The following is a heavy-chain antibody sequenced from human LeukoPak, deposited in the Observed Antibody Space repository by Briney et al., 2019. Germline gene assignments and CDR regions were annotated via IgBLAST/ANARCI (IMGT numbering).Heavy chain of an antibody. Sequence: SVKVSCKASGGTFSSYAISWVRQAPGQGLECLGGIIPIFGTANYAQKFQGRVTITADESTSTDYMELSSLRSEDTAVYYCASDPDSKGYYYGMDVWGQGTTVTVSS. CDR1: GGTFSSYA. V-gene: IGHV1-69*13. D-gene: IGHD2-21*01. CDR2: IIPIFGTA. J-gene: IGHJ6*02. CDR3: ASDPDSKGYYYGMDV.